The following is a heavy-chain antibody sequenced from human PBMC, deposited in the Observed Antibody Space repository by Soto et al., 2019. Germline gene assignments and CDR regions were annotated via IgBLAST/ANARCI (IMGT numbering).Heavy chain of an antibody. CDR2: ISGSGGST. V-gene: IGHV3-23*01. J-gene: IGHJ4*02. CDR3: AKVVNLYYYDSSGHFDY. Sequence: PGGSLRLSCAASGFTFSSYAMSWVRQAPGKGLEWVSAISGSGGSTYYADSVKGRFTISRDNSKNTLYLQMNSLRAEDTAVYYCAKVVNLYYYDSSGHFDYWGQGTLVTVSS. CDR1: GFTFSSYA. D-gene: IGHD3-22*01.